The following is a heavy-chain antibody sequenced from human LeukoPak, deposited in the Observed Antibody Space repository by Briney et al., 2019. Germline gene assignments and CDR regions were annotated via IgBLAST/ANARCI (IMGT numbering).Heavy chain of an antibody. CDR2: ISSSSSYT. J-gene: IGHJ4*02. CDR1: GFTFSDYY. D-gene: IGHD3-9*01. Sequence: GGSLRRSCAASGFTFSDYYMSWIRQAPGKGLEWVSYISSSSSYTNYADSVKGRFTISRDNAKNSLYLQMNSLRAEGTAVYYCARDRNDILTGYYTTFDYWGQGTLVTVSS. CDR3: ARDRNDILTGYYTTFDY. V-gene: IGHV3-11*05.